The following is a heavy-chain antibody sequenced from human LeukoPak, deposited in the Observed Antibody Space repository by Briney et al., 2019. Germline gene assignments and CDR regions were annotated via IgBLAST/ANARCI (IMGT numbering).Heavy chain of an antibody. CDR2: IFYNGDI. D-gene: IGHD6-25*01. CDR1: LASINSHY. J-gene: IGHJ4*02. V-gene: IGHV4-59*11. CDR3: TKNAGRGRPSDH. Sequence: SETLPLTCIVSLASINSHYWGWIRQSPGKGLEWIGYIFYNGDIAYNPSLKSRATISLDTSQNEFSLKVTSVTAADTAVYYCTKNAGRGRPSDHWGQGILVTVSS.